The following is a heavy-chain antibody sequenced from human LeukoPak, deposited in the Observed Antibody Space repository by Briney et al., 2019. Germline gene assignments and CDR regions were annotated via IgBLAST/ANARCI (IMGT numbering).Heavy chain of an antibody. J-gene: IGHJ4*02. CDR2: INWNGGST. CDR3: ARDYGDYGFGQGGY. V-gene: IGHV3-20*04. CDR1: GFTFDDYG. D-gene: IGHD4-17*01. Sequence: GGSLRLSCAASGFTFDDYGMSWVRRAPGKGLGWVSGINWNGGSTGYADSVKGRFTISRDNAKNSLYLQMNSLRAEDTAMYYCARDYGDYGFGQGGYWGQGTLVTVSS.